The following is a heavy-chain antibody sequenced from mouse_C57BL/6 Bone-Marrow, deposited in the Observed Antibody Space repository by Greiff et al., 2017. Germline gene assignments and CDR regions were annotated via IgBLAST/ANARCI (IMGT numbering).Heavy chain of an antibody. CDR3: AREGLRRGLAY. Sequence: VKVVESGAELVRPGTSVKVSCKASGYAFTNYLIEWVKQRPGQGLEWIGVINPGSGGTNYNEKFKGKATLTADKSSSTAYMQLSSLTSEDSAVYFCAREGLRRGLAYWGQGTLVTVSA. CDR1: GYAFTNYL. CDR2: INPGSGGT. J-gene: IGHJ3*01. V-gene: IGHV1-54*01. D-gene: IGHD2-2*01.